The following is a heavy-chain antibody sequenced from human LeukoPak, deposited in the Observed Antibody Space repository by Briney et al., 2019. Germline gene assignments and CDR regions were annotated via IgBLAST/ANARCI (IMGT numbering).Heavy chain of an antibody. CDR2: IYYSGRT. J-gene: IGHJ4*02. D-gene: IGHD2-21*02. CDR3: ASTSVVVTAMTSDY. V-gene: IGHV4-39*07. CDR1: GGSISSSSYY. Sequence: PSETLSLTCTVSGGSISSSSYYWGWIRQPPGKGLEWIGNIYYSGRTYYNPSLKSRVTISVDKSKNQFSLKLSSVTAADTAVYYCASTSVVVTAMTSDYWGQGTLVTVSS.